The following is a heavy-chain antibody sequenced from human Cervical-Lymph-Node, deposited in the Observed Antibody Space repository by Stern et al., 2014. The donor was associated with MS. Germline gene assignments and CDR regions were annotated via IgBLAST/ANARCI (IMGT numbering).Heavy chain of an antibody. CDR1: GYDFTGFF. J-gene: IGHJ4*02. D-gene: IGHD2/OR15-2a*01. CDR2: LNPNSDDT. CDR3: AREATRIIVGIDY. V-gene: IGHV1-2*06. Sequence: QVQLVQSGAKMKKPGASVKVSCKASGYDFTGFFIHWVRQVPGQGLEWMGRLNPNSDDTTYAQDFQDRVTLTRDTSISTAYLELSRLTSADTAVYYCAREATRIIVGIDYWGQGTQVTVSS.